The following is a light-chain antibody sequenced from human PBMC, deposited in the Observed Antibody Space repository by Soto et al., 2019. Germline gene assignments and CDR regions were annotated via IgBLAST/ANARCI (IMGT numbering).Light chain of an antibody. Sequence: VMTQSPATLSVSTVAIATLSCSASQSVSSRFLAWYQQKPGQAPSLLIYGASSRAAGISDRFSGSGSGTDFTLTISSLEPEDFAVYYCQQYGSSPWTCGTGHKVDIK. CDR2: GAS. J-gene: IGKJ1*01. CDR1: QSVSSRF. V-gene: IGKV3-20*01. CDR3: QQYGSSPWT.